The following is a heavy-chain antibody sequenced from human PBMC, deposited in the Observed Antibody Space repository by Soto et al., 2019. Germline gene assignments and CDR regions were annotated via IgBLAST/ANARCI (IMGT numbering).Heavy chain of an antibody. CDR3: ARVKGGSGGKGDPLDF. CDR1: GFSFSGYW. J-gene: IGHJ4*02. CDR2: LYGDGTGT. D-gene: IGHD2-15*01. Sequence: GGSLRLSCVASGFSFSGYWMHWVRQRPGKGLAWVSNLYGDGTGTYADSVKGRFTISRDDAKSTIYLQMNSLRDEATAVYYCARVKGGSGGKGDPLDFWGQGTLVTVSS. V-gene: IGHV3-74*01.